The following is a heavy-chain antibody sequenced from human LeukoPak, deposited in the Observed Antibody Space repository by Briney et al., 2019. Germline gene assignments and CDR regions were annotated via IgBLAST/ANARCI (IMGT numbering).Heavy chain of an antibody. Sequence: SETLSLTCTVSGGSISSYYWSWIRQPPGKGLEWIGYIYSSGSTNYNPSLKSRVTISVDTSKNQFSLKLSSVTAADTAVYYCAREGGSSSFVDYWGQGTLVTVSS. CDR1: GGSISSYY. D-gene: IGHD6-6*01. J-gene: IGHJ4*02. CDR3: AREGGSSSFVDY. V-gene: IGHV4-59*01. CDR2: IYSSGST.